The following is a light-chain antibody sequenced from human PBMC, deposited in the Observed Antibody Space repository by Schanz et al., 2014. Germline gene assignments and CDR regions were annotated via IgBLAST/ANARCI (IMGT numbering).Light chain of an antibody. CDR3: SSYAGSRTFEV. V-gene: IGLV2-8*01. CDR1: SSDVGGYNY. Sequence: QSALTQPPSASGSPGQSVTISCTGTSSDVGGYNYVSWYQQHPGKAPKLMIYEVTERPSGVPDRFSGSKSGNTASLTVSGLQAEDEADYYCSSYAGSRTFEVFGGGTKLTVL. CDR2: EVT. J-gene: IGLJ2*01.